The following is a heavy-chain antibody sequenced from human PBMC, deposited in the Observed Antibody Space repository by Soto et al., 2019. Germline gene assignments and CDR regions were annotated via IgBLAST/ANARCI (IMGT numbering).Heavy chain of an antibody. V-gene: IGHV4-59*01. J-gene: IGHJ5*02. CDR2: IYYSGST. Sequence: PSETLSLTCTVSGGSISSYYWSWIRQPPGKGLEWIGYIYYSGSTNYNPSLKSRVTISVDTSKNQFSLKLSSVTAADTAVYYCARGEARYYGSGSYRHNWFDPWGQGTLVTVSS. D-gene: IGHD3-10*01. CDR1: GGSISSYY. CDR3: ARGEARYYGSGSYRHNWFDP.